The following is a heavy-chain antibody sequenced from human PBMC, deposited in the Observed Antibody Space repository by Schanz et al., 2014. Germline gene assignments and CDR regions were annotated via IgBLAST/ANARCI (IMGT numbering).Heavy chain of an antibody. V-gene: IGHV1-69*04. D-gene: IGHD3-22*01. CDR1: GGTFSSFA. J-gene: IGHJ4*02. CDR3: ARAGQDYSDSSGYATYYFGN. Sequence: QVQLVQSGAEAKKPGSSVKVSCKASGGTFSSFAIFWVRQAPGQGLEWMGTIIPILDITNYAQKFQGRVTITADKSTSTAYMELSNLRSEDTALYYCARAGQDYSDSSGYATYYFGNWGQGTLVTVSS. CDR2: IIPILDIT.